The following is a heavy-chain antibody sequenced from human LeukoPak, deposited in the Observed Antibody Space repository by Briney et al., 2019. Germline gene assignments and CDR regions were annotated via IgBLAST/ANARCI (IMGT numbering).Heavy chain of an antibody. CDR3: ARRAVVAARSRVRNNYFDY. V-gene: IGHV4-34*01. CDR1: GGSFSGYY. Sequence: SETLSLTCAVYGGSFSGYYWSWIRQPPGKGLEWIGEINHSGSTNYNPSLKSRVTISVDTSKNQFSLKLSSVTAADTAVYYCARRAVVAARSRVRNNYFDYWGQGTLVTVSS. J-gene: IGHJ4*02. CDR2: INHSGST. D-gene: IGHD2-15*01.